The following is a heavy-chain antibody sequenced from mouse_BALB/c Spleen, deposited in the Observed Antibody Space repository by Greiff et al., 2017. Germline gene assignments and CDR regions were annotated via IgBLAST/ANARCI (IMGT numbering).Heavy chain of an antibody. Sequence: QVQLKESGPGLVAPSQSLSITCTVSGFSLTSYGVHWVRQPPGKGLEWLGVIWAGGSTNYNSALMSRLSISKDNSKSQVFLKMNSLQTDDTAMYYCARDHDDYDGAWFAYWGQGTLVTVSA. V-gene: IGHV2-9*02. D-gene: IGHD2-4*01. J-gene: IGHJ3*01. CDR2: IWAGGST. CDR3: ARDHDDYDGAWFAY. CDR1: GFSLTSYG.